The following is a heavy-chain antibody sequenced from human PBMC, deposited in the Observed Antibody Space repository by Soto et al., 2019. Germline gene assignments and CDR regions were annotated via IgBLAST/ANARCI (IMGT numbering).Heavy chain of an antibody. CDR3: ARIPYMVRGVIKWFDP. V-gene: IGHV4-34*01. CDR1: GGSFSGYY. J-gene: IGHJ5*02. CDR2: INHSGST. Sequence: QVQLQQWGAGLLKPSETLSLTCAVYGGSFSGYYWSWIRQPPGKGLEWIGEINHSGSTNYNPSLKSRVTISVDTPKNQFSLKLSSVTAADTAVYYCARIPYMVRGVIKWFDPWCQGTLVTVSS. D-gene: IGHD3-10*01.